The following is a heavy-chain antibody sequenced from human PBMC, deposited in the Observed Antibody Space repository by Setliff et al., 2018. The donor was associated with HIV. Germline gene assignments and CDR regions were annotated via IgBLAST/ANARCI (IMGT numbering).Heavy chain of an antibody. J-gene: IGHJ6*03. V-gene: IGHV4-39*01. CDR1: GGTISSSVYY. Sequence: SETLSLTCTVSGGTISSSVYYWSWIRPPPWKGLEWIGSIYYRGSTYYNPSLTSRLTISVDTSSNQFSLRRTSVTAADTGVYYCARHSDSSSWPPGGYYHYMDVWGKGTTVTVSS. D-gene: IGHD6-13*01. CDR2: IYYRGST. CDR3: ARHSDSSSWPPGGYYHYMDV.